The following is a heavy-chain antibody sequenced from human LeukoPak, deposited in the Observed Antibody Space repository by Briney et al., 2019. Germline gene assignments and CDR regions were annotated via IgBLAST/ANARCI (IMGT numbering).Heavy chain of an antibody. V-gene: IGHV3-30*04. Sequence: PGGSLRLSCAASGFTFSSYAMHWVRQAPGKGLERVAVISYDGSNKYYADSVKGRFTISRDNSKNTLYLQMNSLRAEDTAVYYCARDGLPCSGGSCYSDAFDIWGQGTMVTVSS. CDR1: GFTFSSYA. CDR2: ISYDGSNK. J-gene: IGHJ3*02. CDR3: ARDGLPCSGGSCYSDAFDI. D-gene: IGHD2-15*01.